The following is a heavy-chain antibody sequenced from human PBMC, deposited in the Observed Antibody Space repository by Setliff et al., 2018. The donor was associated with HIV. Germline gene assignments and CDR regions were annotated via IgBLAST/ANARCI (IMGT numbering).Heavy chain of an antibody. J-gene: IGHJ5*02. CDR2: INPNSGGT. V-gene: IGHV1-2*02. Sequence: WASVKVSCKASGYTFTGYYIHWVRQAPGQGLEWIGWINPNSGGTNYAQKFQGRVTMTRDTSISTAYMEVSRLRSDDTAVYYCARVSQYSSSWYVRWFDPWGQGTLVTVSS. CDR1: GYTFTGYY. CDR3: ARVSQYSSSWYVRWFDP. D-gene: IGHD6-13*01.